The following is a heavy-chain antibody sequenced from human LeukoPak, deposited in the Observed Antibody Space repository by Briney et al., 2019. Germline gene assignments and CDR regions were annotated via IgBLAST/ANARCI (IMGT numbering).Heavy chain of an antibody. CDR1: GFTFSSYS. V-gene: IGHV3-21*01. CDR3: ARDSFHGLFGELLGY. D-gene: IGHD3-10*02. Sequence: PGGSLRLSCAASGFTFSSYSMNWVRQAPGKGLEWVSSISSSSSYIYYADSVKGRFTISRDNAKNSLYLQMNSLRAEDTAVYYCARDSFHGLFGELLGYWGQGTLVTVSS. J-gene: IGHJ4*02. CDR2: ISSSSSYI.